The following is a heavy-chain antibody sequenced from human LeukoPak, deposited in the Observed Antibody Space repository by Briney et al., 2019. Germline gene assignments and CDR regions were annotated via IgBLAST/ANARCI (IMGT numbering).Heavy chain of an antibody. D-gene: IGHD3-10*01. CDR1: GYTFTAYY. CDR3: ATNYYVSGSPLYYYYYMDV. Sequence: ASVKVSCKASGYTFTAYYMHWVRQAPGQEREWMGWIDPKSGVTNYSQRFQGRVTMTRDTSISTAYMELSSLRSDDTAVYYCATNYYVSGSPLYYYYYMDVWGKGTTVTVSS. CDR2: IDPKSGVT. V-gene: IGHV1-2*02. J-gene: IGHJ6*03.